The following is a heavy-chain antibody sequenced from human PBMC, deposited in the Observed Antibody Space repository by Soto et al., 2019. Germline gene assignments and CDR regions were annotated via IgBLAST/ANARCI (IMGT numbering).Heavy chain of an antibody. J-gene: IGHJ4*02. CDR3: ARAPLIIGHITNSGEASPGVLDY. Sequence: SETLSLTCAVSGDSISSSNWWTWVRQPPGKGLEWIGDIYHTGITNYNPSLKSRVTILVDKSKNQFSLKLNNLRSDESALYYCARAPLIIGHITNSGEASPGVLDYWGQGTPVTVSS. D-gene: IGHD3-3*01. CDR1: GDSISSSNW. CDR2: IYHTGIT. V-gene: IGHV4-4*02.